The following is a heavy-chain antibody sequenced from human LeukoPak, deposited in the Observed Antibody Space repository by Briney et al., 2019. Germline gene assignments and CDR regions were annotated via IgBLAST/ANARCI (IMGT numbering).Heavy chain of an antibody. D-gene: IGHD1-14*01. CDR3: AKDTLTHAFDI. V-gene: IGHV3-7*03. J-gene: IGHJ3*02. CDR2: ISHDGSEK. CDR1: GFPFSSHW. Sequence: GGSLRLSCAASGFPFSSHWLSWFRQSPGKGLEWVAHISHDGSEKHYVDSVKGRFTISRDNARNSQFLQMNSLRAEDTALYYCAKDTLTHAFDIWGQGTMVTVSS.